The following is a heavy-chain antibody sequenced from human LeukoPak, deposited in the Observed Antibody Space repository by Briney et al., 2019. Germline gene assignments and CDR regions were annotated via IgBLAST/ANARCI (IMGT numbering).Heavy chain of an antibody. CDR1: GFTFNNYW. J-gene: IGHJ4*02. CDR2: IKKDGSEK. CDR3: GREATGYSASWLDY. Sequence: TGGSLRLSCEVSGFTFNNYWMSWVRQAPGKGLEWVANIKKDGSEKYYVDSVKGRFTISRDNVKNSVFLQMNSLRAEDTAVYYCGREATGYSASWLDYWGQGTLVTVSS. D-gene: IGHD6-13*01. V-gene: IGHV3-7*01.